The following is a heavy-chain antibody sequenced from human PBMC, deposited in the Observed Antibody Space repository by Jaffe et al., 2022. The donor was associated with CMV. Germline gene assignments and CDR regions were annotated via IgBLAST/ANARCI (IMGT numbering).Heavy chain of an antibody. D-gene: IGHD3-22*01. V-gene: IGHV2-26*01. CDR3: ARHRDYYYDSGSYYPDAFDI. J-gene: IGHJ3*02. CDR2: IFSNDEK. Sequence: QVTLKESGPVLVKPTETLTLTCTVSGFSLSNSRMGVSWIRQPPGKALECLAHIFSNDEKSYSTSLKSRLIISKDSSNSQVVLTMTNMDPVDTATYYCARHRDYYYDSGSYYPDAFDIWGPGTMVTVSS. CDR1: GFSLSNSRMG.